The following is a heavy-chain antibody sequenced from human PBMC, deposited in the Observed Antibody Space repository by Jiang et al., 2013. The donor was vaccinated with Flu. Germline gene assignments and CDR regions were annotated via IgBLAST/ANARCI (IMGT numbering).Heavy chain of an antibody. CDR3: ARIDGSGSYYALDY. D-gene: IGHD3-10*01. CDR1: GGSISSGGYS. J-gene: IGHJ4*02. CDR2: IYHSGST. V-gene: IGHV4-30-2*01. Sequence: SGLVKPSQTLSLTCAVSGGSISSGGYSWSWIRQPPGKGLEWIGYIYHSGSTYYNPSLKSRVTISVDRSKNQFSLKLSSVTAADTAVYYCARIDGSGSYYALDYWGQGTLVTVSS.